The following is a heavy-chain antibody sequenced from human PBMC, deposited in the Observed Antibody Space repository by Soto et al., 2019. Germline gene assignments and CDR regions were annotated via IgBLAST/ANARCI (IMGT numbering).Heavy chain of an antibody. J-gene: IGHJ3*01. CDR3: AYSTGWYRHDV. Sequence: QVQLQESGPGLVKPSGTRSLTCAVSGDSISNSRWWTWVRQPPGKGLEWIGDIFHSGDTNYNPSLKSRVFISVDKSQNQFSLKVSSVTAADTAVYYCAYSTGWYRHDVWGQGTLVTVSS. CDR1: GDSISNSRW. V-gene: IGHV4-4*02. D-gene: IGHD6-19*01. CDR2: IFHSGDT.